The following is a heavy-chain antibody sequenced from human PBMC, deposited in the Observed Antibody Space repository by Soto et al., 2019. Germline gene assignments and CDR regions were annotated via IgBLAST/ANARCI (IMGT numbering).Heavy chain of an antibody. V-gene: IGHV5-51*01. CDR2: VYPDDSDT. CDR3: ASSVVVPSTMNYSDY. Sequence: GESLKISCKGSGYGFTNYWLAWVRQVPGKGLEWMGIVYPDDSDTKYGPSFKGQVTISVDKSITTAYLQWSSLKASDTAMYFCASSVVVPSTMNYSDYWGQGTLVTVSS. CDR1: GYGFTNYW. J-gene: IGHJ4*02. D-gene: IGHD2-2*01.